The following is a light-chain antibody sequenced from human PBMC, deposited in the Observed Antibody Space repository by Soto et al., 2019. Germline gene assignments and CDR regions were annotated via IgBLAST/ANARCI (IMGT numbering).Light chain of an antibody. V-gene: IGKV3-15*01. CDR2: GAS. Sequence: EIVMTQSPATLSVSPGERATLFCRASQSVSSNLAWYQQRPGQAPRLLIYGASTRATGIPASFSGSGSGTEFTLTISSLQSEDFAVYYCQQYNNWPLTSGGGTKV. CDR1: QSVSSN. J-gene: IGKJ4*01. CDR3: QQYNNWPLT.